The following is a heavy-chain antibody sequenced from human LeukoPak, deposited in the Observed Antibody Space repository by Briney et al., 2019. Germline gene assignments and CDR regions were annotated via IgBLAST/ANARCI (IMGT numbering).Heavy chain of an antibody. CDR3: ARGGATRPDF. V-gene: IGHV4-39*07. Sequence: SETLSLTCTVSGGSISSSSYYWGWIRQPPGKGLEWIGSIHYSGSTNYNPSLKSRVTISVDTSKNQFSLKLSSVTAADTAVYYCARGGATRPDFWGQGTLVTVSS. D-gene: IGHD1-26*01. CDR2: IHYSGST. J-gene: IGHJ4*02. CDR1: GGSISSSSYY.